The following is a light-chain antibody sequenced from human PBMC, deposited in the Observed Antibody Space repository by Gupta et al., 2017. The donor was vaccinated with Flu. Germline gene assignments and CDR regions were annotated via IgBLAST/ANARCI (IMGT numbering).Light chain of an antibody. J-gene: IGKJ2*01. CDR2: LGS. V-gene: IGKV2-28*01. CDR1: QSLLHSNGYKY. Sequence: DIVMIQSPLSLPVTPGEPASISCRSSQSLLHSNGYKYLDWYLQKPGQSPQLLIYLGSNRASGVPDRFSGSGSGTDFTLKISRVEAADVEVYFCMQTLQTPYTFGQGTKLEIK. CDR3: MQTLQTPYT.